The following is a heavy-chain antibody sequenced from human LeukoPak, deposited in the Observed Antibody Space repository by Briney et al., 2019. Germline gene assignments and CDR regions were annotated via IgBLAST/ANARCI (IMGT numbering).Heavy chain of an antibody. D-gene: IGHD3-3*01. J-gene: IGHJ4*02. CDR2: INPNSGGT. Sequence: ASVKVSCKASGYTFTGYYMHWVRQAPGQGLEWMGWINPNSGGTNYAQKFQGRVTMTRDTSISTAYMELSRLRSDDTAVYYCASNPEDYDFWSGYYFHRGQGTLVTVSS. CDR3: ASNPEDYDFWSGYYFH. V-gene: IGHV1-2*02. CDR1: GYTFTGYY.